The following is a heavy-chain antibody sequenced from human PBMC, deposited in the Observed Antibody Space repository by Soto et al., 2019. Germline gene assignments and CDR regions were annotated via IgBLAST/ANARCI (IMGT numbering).Heavy chain of an antibody. D-gene: IGHD6-19*01. V-gene: IGHV3-30-3*01. Sequence: QVQLVESGGGVVQPGRSLRLSCAASGFTFSSFTMHWVRQAPGKGLEWVAVISYDDGTNKDYADSVKGRFNISRDNPKNTVYLPMNSLSAEDTAVYYWARSIAVAGTPEFVYWGQGTLVTVSS. CDR1: GFTFSSFT. CDR2: ISYDDGTNK. J-gene: IGHJ4*02. CDR3: ARSIAVAGTPEFVY.